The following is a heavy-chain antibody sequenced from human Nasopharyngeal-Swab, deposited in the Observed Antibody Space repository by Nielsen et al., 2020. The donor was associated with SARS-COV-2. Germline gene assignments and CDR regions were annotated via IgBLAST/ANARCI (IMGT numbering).Heavy chain of an antibody. D-gene: IGHD1-1*01. V-gene: IGHV1-18*01. Sequence: WVRQAPGQGLEWMGWISAYNGNTNYAQKLQGRVTMTTDTSTSTAYMELRSLRSDDTAVYYCARVGTAGTTAFDYWGRGTLVTISS. CDR3: ARVGTAGTTAFDY. J-gene: IGHJ4*02. CDR2: ISAYNGNT.